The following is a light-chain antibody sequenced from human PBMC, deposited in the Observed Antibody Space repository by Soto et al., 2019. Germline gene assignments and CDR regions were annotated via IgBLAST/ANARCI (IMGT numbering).Light chain of an antibody. J-gene: IGLJ1*01. V-gene: IGLV2-14*01. Sequence: QSVLTQPASVSGSPGQSITISCTGTSSDIGGYNFVSWYQQHPGKAPKLMIYEVSNRPSGVSKRFSGSKSGNTASLTISGLQAEDEADYYCSSYTTTNTYGFGTGTKVTVL. CDR2: EVS. CDR3: SSYTTTNTYG. CDR1: SSDIGGYNF.